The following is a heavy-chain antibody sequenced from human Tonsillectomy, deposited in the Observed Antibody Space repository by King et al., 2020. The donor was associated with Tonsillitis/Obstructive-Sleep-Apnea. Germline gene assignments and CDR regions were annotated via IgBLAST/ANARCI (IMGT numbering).Heavy chain of an antibody. J-gene: IGHJ6*03. CDR2: FKSKIDGGTT. D-gene: IGHD6-6*01. CDR1: GFTFTNAW. Sequence: DVQLVESGGGLVKPGGSLRLSCAASGFTFTNAWMSWVRQAPGKGLEWIGRFKSKIDGGTTDYAAPVKGRFTISRDDSKNTVFLQVNSLKTEDTAVYYCTAERIKALVLGHYYYMDVWGKGTTVTVSS. V-gene: IGHV3-15*01. CDR3: TAERIKALVLGHYYYMDV.